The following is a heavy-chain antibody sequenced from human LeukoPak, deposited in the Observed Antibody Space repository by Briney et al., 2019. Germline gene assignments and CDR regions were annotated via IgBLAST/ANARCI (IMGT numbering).Heavy chain of an antibody. CDR1: GFTISSKY. CDR2: IYSGGYT. D-gene: IGHD1-26*01. Sequence: PGGSLRRSCAASGFTISSKYMTWVRQTPGKGLEWVSVIYSGGYTSYTDSVKGRFTISRDNSKNTLYLQMNSLRAEDTAVYYCARDTLPPSGSYSASYYYGMGVWGQGTTVTVSS. CDR3: ARDTLPPSGSYSASYYYGMGV. V-gene: IGHV3-66*01. J-gene: IGHJ6*02.